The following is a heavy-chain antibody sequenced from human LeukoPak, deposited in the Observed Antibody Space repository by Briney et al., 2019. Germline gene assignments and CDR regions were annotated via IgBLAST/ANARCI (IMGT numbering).Heavy chain of an antibody. V-gene: IGHV4-34*01. CDR1: GGSFSGYY. CDR3: ARVEGRPLYYFDY. CDR2: INHSGST. J-gene: IGHJ4*02. Sequence: SETLSLTCAVYGGSFSGYYWSWIRQPPGKGLEWIGEINHSGSTNYNPSLKSRVTISVDTSKNQFSLKLSSVTAADTAVYYCARVEGRPLYYFDYWGQGTLVTVSS. D-gene: IGHD6-6*01.